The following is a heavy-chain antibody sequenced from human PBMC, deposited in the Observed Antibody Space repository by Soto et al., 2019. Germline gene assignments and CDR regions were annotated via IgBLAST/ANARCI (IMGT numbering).Heavy chain of an antibody. Sequence: QVQLVQSGAEVKKPGASVKVSCKASGCTFTSYGISWVRQAPGQGLEWMGWISAYNGNTNYAQKLQGRVTMTTDTSTSTAYMELRSLRSDDTAVYYCARVGGGYDFWSGYWNWFDPWGQGTLVTVSS. D-gene: IGHD3-3*01. J-gene: IGHJ5*02. CDR2: ISAYNGNT. CDR3: ARVGGGYDFWSGYWNWFDP. CDR1: GCTFTSYG. V-gene: IGHV1-18*04.